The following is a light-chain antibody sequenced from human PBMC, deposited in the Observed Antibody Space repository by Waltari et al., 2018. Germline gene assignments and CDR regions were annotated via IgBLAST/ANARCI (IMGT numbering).Light chain of an antibody. CDR1: SSDVGGYTY. Sequence: QSALTQPASVSGSPGQSIPISCTGTSSDVGGYTYVSWYQQHPGKAPKLMIYEVSNRPSGVSNRFSGSKSGSTASLTISGLQAEDEADYYCSSYTSSSTLVVFGGGTKLTVL. J-gene: IGLJ2*01. CDR2: EVS. CDR3: SSYTSSSTLVV. V-gene: IGLV2-14*01.